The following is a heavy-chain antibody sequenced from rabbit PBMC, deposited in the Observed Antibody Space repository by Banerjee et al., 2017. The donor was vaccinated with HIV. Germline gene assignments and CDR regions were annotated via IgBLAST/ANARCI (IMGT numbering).Heavy chain of an antibody. J-gene: IGHJ4*01. Sequence: QSLEESGGDLVKPGASLTLTCTASGFSLSIYEMCWVRQAPGKGLEWIACINSNTGNTVYASWAKGPFTISKTSSTTVTLQMTSLTAADTATYFCARDLAGVIGWNFNLWGPGTLVTVS. CDR3: ARDLAGVIGWNFNL. CDR1: GFSLSIYE. V-gene: IGHV1S40*01. D-gene: IGHD4-1*01. CDR2: INSNTGNT.